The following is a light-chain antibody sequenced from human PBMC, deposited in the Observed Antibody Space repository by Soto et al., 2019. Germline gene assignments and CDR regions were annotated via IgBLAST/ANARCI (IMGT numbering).Light chain of an antibody. Sequence: DIQMTQSPSTLSASVGDRVTITCRASQSIVRWLAWYQQKPGKAPKLLIYDASSLESGFPSRFSGSGSGTEFTLTISSLQPDDFATYYCQQYNSYSRTFGQGTKVEIK. J-gene: IGKJ1*01. CDR1: QSIVRW. CDR2: DAS. V-gene: IGKV1-5*01. CDR3: QQYNSYSRT.